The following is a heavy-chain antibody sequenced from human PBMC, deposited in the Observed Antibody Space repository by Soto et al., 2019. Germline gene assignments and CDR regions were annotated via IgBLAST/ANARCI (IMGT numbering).Heavy chain of an antibody. V-gene: IGHV3-30*18. Sequence: QVQLVESGGGVVQPGRSLRLSCAASGFTFSSYGMHWVRQAPGKGLEWVAVISYDGSNKYYADSVKGRFTISRDNSKNTLYLQMNSLRAEDTAVYYCSKDLRVVVTAICDYWGQGTLVTVSS. CDR3: SKDLRVVVTAICDY. D-gene: IGHD2-21*02. CDR2: ISYDGSNK. CDR1: GFTFSSYG. J-gene: IGHJ4*02.